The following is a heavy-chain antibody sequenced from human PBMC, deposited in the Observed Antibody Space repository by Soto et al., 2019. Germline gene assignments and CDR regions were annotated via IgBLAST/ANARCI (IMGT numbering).Heavy chain of an antibody. Sequence: XGSLRLFCAASGFTFSSYAMSWVRQAPGKGLEWVSAISGSGGSTYYADSVKGRFTISRDNSKNTLYLQMNSLRAEDTAVYYCAKCVVVPDVRHYYGMDVWGQGTTVTVSS. J-gene: IGHJ6*02. V-gene: IGHV3-23*01. D-gene: IGHD2-2*01. CDR1: GFTFSSYA. CDR2: ISGSGGST. CDR3: AKCVVVPDVRHYYGMDV.